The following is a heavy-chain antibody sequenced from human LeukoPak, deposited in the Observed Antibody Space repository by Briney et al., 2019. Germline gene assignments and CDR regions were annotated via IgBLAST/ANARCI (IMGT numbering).Heavy chain of an antibody. Sequence: AGGSLRLSCAASGFTFSDYYMSWIRQALGKGLEWVSYISNSKSYINYADSVKGRFTISRDNAKNSLYLQMNSLRDEDTAVYYCARDMTFCSGGSCYSLGFDIWGQGTMVTVSS. J-gene: IGHJ3*02. D-gene: IGHD2-15*01. CDR2: ISNSKSYI. CDR1: GFTFSDYY. V-gene: IGHV3-11*06. CDR3: ARDMTFCSGGSCYSLGFDI.